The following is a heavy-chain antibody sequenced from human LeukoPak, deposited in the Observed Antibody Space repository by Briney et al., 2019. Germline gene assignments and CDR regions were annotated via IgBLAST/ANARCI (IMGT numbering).Heavy chain of an antibody. CDR3: ARGRDYYDTRDAFDI. J-gene: IGHJ3*02. Sequence: SETVSLTCAVYGGSFSGYYWSWIRQPPGKGLEWIGEINHSGSTNYNPSLKSRVTISVDTSKNQFSLKLSSVTAADTAVYYCARGRDYYDTRDAFDIWGQGTMVTVSS. V-gene: IGHV4-34*01. CDR2: INHSGST. CDR1: GGSFSGYY. D-gene: IGHD3-22*01.